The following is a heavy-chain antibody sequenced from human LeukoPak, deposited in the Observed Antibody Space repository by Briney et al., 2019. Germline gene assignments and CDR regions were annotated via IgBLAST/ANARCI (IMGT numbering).Heavy chain of an antibody. CDR3: AGILWFGESY. CDR1: RGSISSGGYD. CDR2: IYYSGST. V-gene: IGHV4-31*03. D-gene: IGHD3-10*01. Sequence: SQTLSLTCTVSRGSISSGGYDWSWIRQHPGKGLEWIGYIYYSGSTYYNPSLKSRVSISVDTSKNQFSLKLSSVTAADTAVYYCAGILWFGESYWGQATLVTVSS. J-gene: IGHJ4*02.